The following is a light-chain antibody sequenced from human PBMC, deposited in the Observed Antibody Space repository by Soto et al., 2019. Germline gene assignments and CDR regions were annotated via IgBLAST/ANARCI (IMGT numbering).Light chain of an antibody. Sequence: EIVMTQSPATLSVSPGESATLSCRASQSLSSSLAWYQQKPGQAPRLLVYGASTRATGIPARFSGSGSGTEFTLTISSLQSEDFAVYYCQQYSNWPPITFGQGTRLEMK. CDR2: GAS. CDR3: QQYSNWPPIT. V-gene: IGKV3-15*01. CDR1: QSLSSS. J-gene: IGKJ5*01.